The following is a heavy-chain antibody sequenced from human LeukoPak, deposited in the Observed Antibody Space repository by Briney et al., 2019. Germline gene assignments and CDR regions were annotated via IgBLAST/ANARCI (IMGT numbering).Heavy chain of an antibody. CDR1: GGSFSGYY. D-gene: IGHD3-3*02. J-gene: IGHJ6*02. CDR2: INHSGST. Sequence: SETLSLTCAVYGGSFSGYYWSWIRQPPGKGLEWIGEINHSGSTNYNPSLKSRVTISVDTSKNQFSLKLSSVTAADTAVYYCAREELRSISRYYYYAMDVWGQGTTVTVSS. V-gene: IGHV4-34*01. CDR3: AREELRSISRYYYYAMDV.